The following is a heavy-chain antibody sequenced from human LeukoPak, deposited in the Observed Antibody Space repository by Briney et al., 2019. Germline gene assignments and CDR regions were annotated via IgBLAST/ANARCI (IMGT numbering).Heavy chain of an antibody. J-gene: IGHJ4*02. D-gene: IGHD3-16*01. Sequence: PGGSLRLSCAASGFTFDDYAMHWVRLSPEKGLEWVSSITGSGPYILYADSVKRRFTISRDNTKNLLYLEMNSLRAEDTAMYYCVRDVGAVRGEVYFDYWGQGTLVTVSS. CDR3: VRDVGAVRGEVYFDY. CDR2: ITGSGPYI. V-gene: IGHV3-21*06. CDR1: GFTFDDYA.